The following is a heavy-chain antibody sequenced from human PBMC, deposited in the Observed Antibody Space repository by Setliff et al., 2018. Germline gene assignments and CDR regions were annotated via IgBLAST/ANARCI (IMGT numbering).Heavy chain of an antibody. CDR3: ARETTMTYYFYYMDV. V-gene: IGHV4-34*01. D-gene: IGHD4-17*01. CDR1: GESFSGHY. Sequence: SETLSLTCAVYGESFSGHYWSWIRQPPGKGLEWIGEINHSGSTNYNPSLKSRVTISVDTSKNQFSLTLSSVTAADTAVYYCARETTMTYYFYYMDVWGKGTTVTVSS. J-gene: IGHJ6*03. CDR2: INHSGST.